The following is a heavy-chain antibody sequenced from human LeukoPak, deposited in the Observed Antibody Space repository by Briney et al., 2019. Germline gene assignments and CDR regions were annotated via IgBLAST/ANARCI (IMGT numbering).Heavy chain of an antibody. D-gene: IGHD4-17*01. V-gene: IGHV4-39*01. CDR2: VTYTGST. CDR3: ARSRKYGAVTTYSWFDP. Sequence: SVTLSLTCTVSGGSISSSTYYWGWIRQTPGRGLEWIVSVTYTGSTTYNPSLKSRVTISVDTSKTQFSLKLSSVTAADTAVYYCARSRKYGAVTTYSWFDPWGRGTLVIVSS. J-gene: IGHJ5*02. CDR1: GGSISSSTYY.